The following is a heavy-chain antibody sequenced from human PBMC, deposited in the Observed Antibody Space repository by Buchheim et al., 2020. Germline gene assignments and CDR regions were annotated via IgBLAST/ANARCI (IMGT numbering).Heavy chain of an antibody. Sequence: QLQLQESGSGLVKPSQTLSLTCAVSGGSISSGGYSWSWIRQPPGKGLEWIGYIYLSGSTYYNPSLKSRFTISVTRSKNSFSLKLSSVTAADTAVYYCARAGIAAAGNYGMDVWGQGTT. CDR3: ARAGIAAAGNYGMDV. J-gene: IGHJ6*02. D-gene: IGHD6-13*01. CDR2: IYLSGST. V-gene: IGHV4-30-2*01. CDR1: GGSISSGGYS.